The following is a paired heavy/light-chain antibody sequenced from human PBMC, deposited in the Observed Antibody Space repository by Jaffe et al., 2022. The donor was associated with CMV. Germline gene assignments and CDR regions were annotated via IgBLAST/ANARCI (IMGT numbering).Light chain of an antibody. CDR3: VQHNSYPRT. J-gene: IGKJ1*01. CDR2: AAS. V-gene: IGKV1-17*01. CDR1: QAIRKE. Sequence: DIEMTQSPSSLSASVGDRVTITCRASQAIRKELTWFQQRPGKAPRRLIYAASRLEDGVPSRFSGSGSGTEFILTINSLQPDDSATYYCVQHNSYPRTFGQGTKVEIK.
Heavy chain of an antibody. J-gene: IGHJ3*01. CDR3: VRDYSSNWEFFGTLDL. CDR2: VYYTGRT. D-gene: IGHD2-8*01. Sequence: QVQLLESGPGLVKPSETLSLTCSVSGGSISRGSNYWTWVRQPPGKSLEWIGYVYYTGRTNYNPSLESRVTISVDTSKNQFSLKMTSVTAADTAVYYCVRDYSSNWEFFGTLDLWGQGTKVTVSS. V-gene: IGHV4-61*01. CDR1: GGSISRGSNY.